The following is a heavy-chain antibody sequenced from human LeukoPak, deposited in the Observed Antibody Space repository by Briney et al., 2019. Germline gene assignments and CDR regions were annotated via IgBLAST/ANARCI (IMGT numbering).Heavy chain of an antibody. D-gene: IGHD1-1*01. CDR1: GFTFSSYS. J-gene: IGHJ4*02. Sequence: GGSLRLSCAASGFTFSSYSINWVRQAPGKGLEWASSISSGGTFMYYADSVKGRFTISRDNAKKSVFLQMNSLRAEDSAVYYCAREPTGDYWGQGMLVTVSS. CDR2: ISSGGTFM. CDR3: AREPTGDY. V-gene: IGHV3-21*01.